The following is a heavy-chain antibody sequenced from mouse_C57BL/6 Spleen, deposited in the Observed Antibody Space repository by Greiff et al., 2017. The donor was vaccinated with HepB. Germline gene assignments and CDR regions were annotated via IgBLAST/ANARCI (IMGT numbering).Heavy chain of an antibody. CDR3: ARWGLLYDYDVRYFDV. D-gene: IGHD2-4*01. Sequence: EVKLQQSGPELVKPGASVKMSCKASGYTFTDYNMHWVKQSHGKSLEWIGYINPNNGGTSYNQKFKGKATLTVNKSSSTAYMELRSLTSEDSAVYYCARWGLLYDYDVRYFDVWGTGTTVTVSS. J-gene: IGHJ1*03. CDR1: GYTFTDYN. V-gene: IGHV1-22*01. CDR2: INPNNGGT.